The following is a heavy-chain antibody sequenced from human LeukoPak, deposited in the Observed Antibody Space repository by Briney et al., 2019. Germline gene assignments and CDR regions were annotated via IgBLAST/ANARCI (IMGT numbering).Heavy chain of an antibody. CDR3: ARMSLTATHVDI. CDR2: VSWNSANI. Sequence: GRSLRLSCAASGFTFDDYAMHWVRQAPGKGLEWVSGVSWNSANIGYADPVQGRFTISRDSSKNTLYLQMDRLKAEDTALYYCARMSLTATHVDIWSQGTTVTVSS. J-gene: IGHJ3*02. D-gene: IGHD3-16*02. V-gene: IGHV3-9*01. CDR1: GFTFDDYA.